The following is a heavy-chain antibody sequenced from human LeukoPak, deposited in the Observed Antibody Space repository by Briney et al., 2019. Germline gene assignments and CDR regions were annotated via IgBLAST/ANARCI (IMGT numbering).Heavy chain of an antibody. CDR2: ISSSSTYI. Sequence: GGSLRLSCAASGFTFSSYSMNWVRQAPGKGLEWVSSISSSSTYIYYADSVKGRFTISRDNAKNSLYLQMNSLRAEDTALYYCARDLYYYDSSGHQYYYYYYGMDVWGQGTTVTVSS. D-gene: IGHD3-22*01. CDR3: ARDLYYYDSSGHQYYYYYYGMDV. CDR1: GFTFSSYS. V-gene: IGHV3-21*04. J-gene: IGHJ6*02.